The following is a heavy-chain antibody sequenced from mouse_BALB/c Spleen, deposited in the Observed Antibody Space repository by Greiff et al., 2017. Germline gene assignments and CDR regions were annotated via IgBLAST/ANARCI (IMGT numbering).Heavy chain of an antibody. CDR3: ARDDYYGSRGYFDY. J-gene: IGHJ2*01. V-gene: IGHV1-9*01. D-gene: IGHD1-1*01. CDR2: ILPGSGST. CDR1: GYTFSSYW. Sequence: QVHVKQSGAELMKPGASVKISCKATGYTFSSYWIEWVKQRPGHGLEWIGEILPGSGSTNYNEKFKGKATFTADTSSNTAYMQLSSLTSEDSAVYYCARDDYYGSRGYFDYWGQGTTLTVSS.